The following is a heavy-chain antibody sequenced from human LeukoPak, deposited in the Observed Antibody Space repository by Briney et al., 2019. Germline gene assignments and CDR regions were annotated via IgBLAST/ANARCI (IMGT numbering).Heavy chain of an antibody. D-gene: IGHD3-22*01. J-gene: IGHJ4*02. CDR1: GYTFTSYG. CDR3: ARALTDYYDSSGYSSFGY. Sequence: GASVKVSCKASGYTFTSYGISWVRQAPGQGLEWMGWISAYNGNTNYAQKLQGRVTMTTDTSTSTAYTELSSLRSEDTAVYYCARALTDYYDSSGYSSFGYWGQGTLVTVSS. CDR2: ISAYNGNT. V-gene: IGHV1-18*01.